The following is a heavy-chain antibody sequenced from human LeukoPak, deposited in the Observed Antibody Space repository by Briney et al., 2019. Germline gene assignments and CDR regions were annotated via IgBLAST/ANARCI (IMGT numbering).Heavy chain of an antibody. V-gene: IGHV3-23*01. J-gene: IGHJ4*02. CDR2: ISGSGGST. D-gene: IGHD3-22*01. CDR3: AKSSYYDSSGYYPYYFDY. Sequence: GASVKVSCKASGYTFTSYAMSWVRQAPGKGLEWVSAISGSGGSTYYADSVKGRFTISRDNSKNTLYLQMNSLRAEDTAVYYCAKSSYYDSSGYYPYYFDYWGQGTLVTVSS. CDR1: GYTFTSYA.